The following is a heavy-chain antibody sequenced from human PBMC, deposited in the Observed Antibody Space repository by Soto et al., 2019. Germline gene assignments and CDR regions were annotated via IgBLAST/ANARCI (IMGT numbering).Heavy chain of an antibody. CDR1: GGSISSYY. CDR2: IYYSGST. CDR3: ARQKTSHYQFDP. V-gene: IGHV4-59*08. D-gene: IGHD1-26*01. J-gene: IGHJ5*02. Sequence: SETLSLTCTVSGGSISSYYWSWIRQPPGKGLEWIGYIYYSGSTNHNPSLKSRVTISVDTSKNQFSLKLSSVTAADTAVYYCARQKTSHYQFDPWGQGTLVTVSS.